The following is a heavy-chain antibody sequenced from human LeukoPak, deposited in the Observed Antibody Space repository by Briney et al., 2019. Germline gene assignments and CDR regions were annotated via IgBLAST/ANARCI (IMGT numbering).Heavy chain of an antibody. V-gene: IGHV3-23*01. CDR1: GFTFRNYA. J-gene: IGHJ3*02. CDR3: AKGHLLPFDI. CDR2: IHNSDGTT. Sequence: GGSLRLSCAASGFTFRNYAMSWVRQAPGKGLEWVSGIHNSDGTTCYTDPVKGRFTISRDNSKNMLYLQMNSLRAEDTAVYYCAKGHLLPFDIWGQGTMVTVSS.